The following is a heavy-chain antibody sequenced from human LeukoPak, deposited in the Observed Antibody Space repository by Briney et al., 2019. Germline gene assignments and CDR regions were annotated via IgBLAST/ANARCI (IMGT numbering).Heavy chain of an antibody. Sequence: GGSLRLSCAASGFTFNDYYMSWIRQAPGKGLEWLSYINIGGTNTHYADSVKGRFTISRDNAKKSLYSEMNNLRAEDTAVYYCATDGAGFDTWGQGVLVTVSS. CDR2: INIGGTNT. V-gene: IGHV3-11*01. CDR1: GFTFNDYY. J-gene: IGHJ5*02. CDR3: ATDGAGFDT.